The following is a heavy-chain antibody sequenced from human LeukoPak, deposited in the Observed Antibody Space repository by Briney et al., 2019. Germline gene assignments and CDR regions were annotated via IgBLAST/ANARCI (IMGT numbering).Heavy chain of an antibody. J-gene: IGHJ4*02. CDR2: INPNSGGT. CDR3: ASATDGQFDY. Sequence: ASVTVSFTASGYTFTVYYMHWVRQAPGQGLEWMGWINPNSGGTNYAQKFQGRVTMTRDTSISTAYMELSRLRSDDTAVYYCASATDGQFDYWGQGTLVTVSS. CDR1: GYTFTVYY. V-gene: IGHV1-2*02.